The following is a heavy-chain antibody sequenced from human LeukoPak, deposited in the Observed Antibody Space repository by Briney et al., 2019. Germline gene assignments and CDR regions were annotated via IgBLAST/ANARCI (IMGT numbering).Heavy chain of an antibody. J-gene: IGHJ6*03. Sequence: SETLSLTCAVSNYPITSDYYWVWIRPPPGQGLGWIGQIFHSGIAHYNPSLKSRVTMSVDTSRSQFSVNLNSVTAADTAVYYCGRAGFGTAYNRFYYYMDVWGKGTTVTVSS. V-gene: IGHV4-38-2*01. CDR1: NYPITSDYY. CDR3: GRAGFGTAYNRFYYYMDV. CDR2: IFHSGIA. D-gene: IGHD3-16*01.